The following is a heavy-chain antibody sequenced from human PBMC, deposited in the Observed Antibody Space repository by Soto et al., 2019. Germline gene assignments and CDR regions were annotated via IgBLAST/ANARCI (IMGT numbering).Heavy chain of an antibody. Sequence: EVQLVESGGDLVKPGGSLRLSCAGSGFIFRNAWMSWVRQAPGKGLEWVGRIKRKDEAETGEYAESVKGRFIISRDDSKNMLFLQMNSLKIEDTGVYYWGGWPSGHWGQGTLVTVSS. D-gene: IGHD3-10*01. V-gene: IGHV3-15*01. CDR3: GGWPSGH. J-gene: IGHJ4*02. CDR2: IKRKDEAETG. CDR1: GFIFRNAW.